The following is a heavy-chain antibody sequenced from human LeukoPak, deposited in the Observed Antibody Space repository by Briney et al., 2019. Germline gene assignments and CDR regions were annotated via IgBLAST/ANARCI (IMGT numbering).Heavy chain of an antibody. CDR1: GFTFSRNW. Sequence: GGSLRLSCAASGFTFSRNWMSWVRQAPGKGLDWVASIKPDGSEKYYVDSVRGRFTISRDNTKNSLYLQMTSLRAEDTAVYCRVSRRDAFDIWGQGTMVTVSS. CDR3: VSRRDAFDI. CDR2: IKPDGSEK. J-gene: IGHJ3*02. V-gene: IGHV3-7*01.